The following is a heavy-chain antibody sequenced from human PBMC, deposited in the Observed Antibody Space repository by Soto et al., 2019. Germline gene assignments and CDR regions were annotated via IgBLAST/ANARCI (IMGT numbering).Heavy chain of an antibody. J-gene: IGHJ3*02. CDR1: GFSLRSSGMG. D-gene: IGHD2-2*02. CDR2: IYWDDDK. Sequence: QITLKESGPPVVKPTQTLTLTCTFSGFSLRSSGMGVGWIRQPPGKALERLALIYWDDDKRYSPSLKSRLNITNDTCQSHVVLTRTNIDPADTPTYFSAHSSRVLHLRDVFDIWGQGTMVTVSS. CDR3: AHSSRVLHLRDVFDI. V-gene: IGHV2-5*02.